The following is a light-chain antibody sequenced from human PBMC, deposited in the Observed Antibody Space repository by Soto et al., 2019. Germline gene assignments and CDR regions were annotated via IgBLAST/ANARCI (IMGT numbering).Light chain of an antibody. V-gene: IGLV1-40*01. J-gene: IGLJ1*01. CDR1: SSNIGAGYD. CDR2: GNI. CDR3: PCYDSTLSARYV. Sequence: QSVLTQLPSVSGAPGQRVTISCTVSSSNIGAGYDVHWYQQRPGTAPKLLIFGNINRPSGVPDRFSGSKSGTSASLAITGLQAQDEGDYHCPCYDSTLSARYVFGTGTKV.